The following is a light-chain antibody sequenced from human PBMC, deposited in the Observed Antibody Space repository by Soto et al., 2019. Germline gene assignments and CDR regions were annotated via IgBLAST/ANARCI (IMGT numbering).Light chain of an antibody. V-gene: IGLV1-44*01. CDR1: SSNIGANS. Sequence: QSVLTQPHSASGTPGQRVTICCSGSSSNIGANSVNWYQQLPGTAPRLLIYGNSHRPSGVPDRFSGSKSGTSASLAISGLQSEDEADYYCAAWDDSLKGYWVFGGGTKVTVL. CDR2: GNS. J-gene: IGLJ3*02. CDR3: AAWDDSLKGYWV.